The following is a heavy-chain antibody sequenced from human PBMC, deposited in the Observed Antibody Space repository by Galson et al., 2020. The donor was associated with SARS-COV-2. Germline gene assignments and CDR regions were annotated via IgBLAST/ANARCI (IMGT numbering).Heavy chain of an antibody. Sequence: SETLSLTCTVSGGSITSGTYYWSWIRQPAGKGLEWIGRIYTSGSTNYNPSLKSRVTISVDTSKNQFSLTLSSVTAADTAVYYCARGGVVNSMFDYWGQGTLVTVSS. CDR2: IYTSGST. CDR1: GGSITSGTYY. V-gene: IGHV4-61*02. CDR3: ARGGVVNSMFDY. J-gene: IGHJ4*02. D-gene: IGHD3-3*01.